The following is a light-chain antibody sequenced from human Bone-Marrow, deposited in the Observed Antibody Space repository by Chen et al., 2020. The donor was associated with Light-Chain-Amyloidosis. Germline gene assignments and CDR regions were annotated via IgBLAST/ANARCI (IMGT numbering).Light chain of an antibody. CDR2: DVT. V-gene: IGLV2-14*01. CDR1: SSDVGGDNH. Sequence: QSALTQPASVSGSPGQSITISCTGTSSDVGGDNHVSWYQQHQDKAPILMIYDVTNRPSWVPDRFAVSKSDNTASLTISGLQTDEEADYFCSSYTITIALVFGSGTRVTVL. CDR3: SSYTITIALV. J-gene: IGLJ1*01.